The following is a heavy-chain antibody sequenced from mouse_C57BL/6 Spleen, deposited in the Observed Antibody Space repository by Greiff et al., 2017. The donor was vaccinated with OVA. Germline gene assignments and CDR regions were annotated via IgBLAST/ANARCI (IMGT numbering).Heavy chain of an antibody. J-gene: IGHJ4*01. D-gene: IGHD1-1*01. CDR3: AREENYYGSSPYYAMDY. Sequence: VQLQQSGPELVKPGASVKISCKASGYSFTGYYMNWVKQSPEKSLEWIGEINPSTGGTTYNQKFKAKATLTVDKSSSTAYMQPKSLTSEDSAVYYCAREENYYGSSPYYAMDYWGQGTSVTVSS. V-gene: IGHV1-42*01. CDR2: INPSTGGT. CDR1: GYSFTGYY.